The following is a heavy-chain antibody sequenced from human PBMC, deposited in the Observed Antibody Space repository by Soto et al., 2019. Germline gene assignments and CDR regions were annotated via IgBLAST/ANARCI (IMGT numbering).Heavy chain of an antibody. CDR1: GGTFSSYA. V-gene: IGHV1-69*19. Sequence: QVQLVQSGAEVKKPGSSVKVSCKASGGTFSSYAISWVRQAPGQGLEWMGGIIPIFGTANYVQKFQGRVTITADESTSTAYMELSSLRSEDTAVYYCARPRVNSAYYYYYGMGVWGQGTTVTVPS. CDR2: IIPIFGTA. J-gene: IGHJ6*02. CDR3: ARPRVNSAYYYYYGMGV.